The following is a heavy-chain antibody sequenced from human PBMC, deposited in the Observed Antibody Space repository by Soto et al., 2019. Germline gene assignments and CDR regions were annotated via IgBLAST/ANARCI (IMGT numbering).Heavy chain of an antibody. CDR1: GFTFSSNS. Sequence: EVQLVESGGGLVKPGGSLRLSCAASGFTFSSNSMKWVRQAPGKGLEWVSLISSSSSYIYYADSVKGRFTISSDNAKNSLYLQMNSLRAEDTAVYYCARVGYSSGWLPDYWGQGTLVTVSS. V-gene: IGHV3-21*01. J-gene: IGHJ4*02. CDR3: ARVGYSSGWLPDY. D-gene: IGHD6-19*01. CDR2: ISSSSSYI.